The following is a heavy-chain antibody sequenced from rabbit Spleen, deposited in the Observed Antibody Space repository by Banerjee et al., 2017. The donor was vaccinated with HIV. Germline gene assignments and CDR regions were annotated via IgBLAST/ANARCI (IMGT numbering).Heavy chain of an antibody. D-gene: IGHD4-2*01. J-gene: IGHJ4*01. V-gene: IGHV1S40*01. Sequence: QSLEESGGDLVKPGASLTLTCTASGFSFSSSYYMCWVRQAPGKGLEWIGCIYTGSSGSTYYANWAKGRFTIAKTSSTTVTLQMTSLTAADTATYFCARDVADYAGVDYPYYFDLWGPGTLVTVS. CDR3: ARDVADYAGVDYPYYFDL. CDR2: IYTGSSGST. CDR1: GFSFSSSYY.